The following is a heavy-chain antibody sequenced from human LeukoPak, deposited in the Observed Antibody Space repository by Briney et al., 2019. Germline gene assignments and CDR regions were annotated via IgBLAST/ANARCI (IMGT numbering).Heavy chain of an antibody. V-gene: IGHV3-74*01. D-gene: IGHD6-13*01. CDR1: GFTFSTYW. CDR2: ITPDGTST. Sequence: GGSLRLSCAASGFTFSTYWMHWVRQAPGKGLVWVSRITPDGTSTTYADSVKGRLTISRDNAKNTLYVQMNSLRAEDTAVYYCARGSAAGTYYYYGMDVWGQGTTVTVSS. J-gene: IGHJ6*02. CDR3: ARGSAAGTYYYYGMDV.